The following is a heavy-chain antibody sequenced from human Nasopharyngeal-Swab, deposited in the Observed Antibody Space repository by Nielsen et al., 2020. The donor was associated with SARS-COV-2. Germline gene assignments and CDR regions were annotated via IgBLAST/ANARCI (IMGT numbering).Heavy chain of an antibody. V-gene: IGHV3-74*01. J-gene: IGHJ4*02. CDR3: ARDLGGFGGY. Sequence: GGSLRLSCAASGFSFSTFWMHWVRQVPGEGLVWVSRINTDGRRTNYAESVKGRFTISRDNVKNMLYLQMSNLRPEDTAVYYCARDLGGFGGYWGQGTLATVSS. D-gene: IGHD4-23*01. CDR2: INTDGRRT. CDR1: GFSFSTFW.